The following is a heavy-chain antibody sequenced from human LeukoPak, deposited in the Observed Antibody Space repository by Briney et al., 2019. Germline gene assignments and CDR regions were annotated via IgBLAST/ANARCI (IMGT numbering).Heavy chain of an antibody. Sequence: PGGPLRLSCAASGFTFSSYSMNWVRQARGKGLEWVSSISSSSSYIYYADSVKGRFTISRDNAKNSLYLQMNSLRAEDTAVYYCARVDHPMVRDPAPSYYYGMDVWGQGTTVTVSS. J-gene: IGHJ6*02. V-gene: IGHV3-21*01. D-gene: IGHD3-10*01. CDR3: ARVDHPMVRDPAPSYYYGMDV. CDR1: GFTFSSYS. CDR2: ISSSSSYI.